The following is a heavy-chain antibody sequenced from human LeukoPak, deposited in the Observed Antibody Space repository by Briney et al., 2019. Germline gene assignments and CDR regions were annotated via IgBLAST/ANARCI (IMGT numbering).Heavy chain of an antibody. CDR3: ARVKLLWFGRERENWFDP. Sequence: PSETLSLTCAVYGGSFSGYYWSWIRQPPGKGLEWIGEINHSGSTNYNPSLKSRVTISVDTSKNQFSLKLSSVTAADMAVYYCARVKLLWFGRERENWFDPWGQGTLVTVSS. J-gene: IGHJ5*02. V-gene: IGHV4-34*01. D-gene: IGHD3-10*01. CDR2: INHSGST. CDR1: GGSFSGYY.